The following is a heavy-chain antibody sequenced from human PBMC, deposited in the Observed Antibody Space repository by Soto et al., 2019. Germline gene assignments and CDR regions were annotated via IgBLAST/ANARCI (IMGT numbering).Heavy chain of an antibody. CDR1: GGSISSSSYY. CDR3: ASEILGYCSSTSCTAY. J-gene: IGHJ4*02. CDR2: IYYSGST. D-gene: IGHD2-2*01. Sequence: QLQLQESGPGLVKPSETLSLTCTVSGGSISSSSYYWGWIRQPPGKGLEWIGSIYYSGSTYYNPSLKSRVTISVDTSKNQFSLKLSSVTAADTAVYYCASEILGYCSSTSCTAYWGQGTLVTVSS. V-gene: IGHV4-39*01.